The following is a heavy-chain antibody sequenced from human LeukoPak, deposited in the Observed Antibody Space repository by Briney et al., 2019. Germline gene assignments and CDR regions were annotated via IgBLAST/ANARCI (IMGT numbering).Heavy chain of an antibody. D-gene: IGHD5-12*01. CDR1: GFTFDDCA. J-gene: IGHJ6*02. CDR2: ISWNSGSI. Sequence: GRSLRLSCAASGFTFDDCAMHWVRQAPGKGLEWVSGISWNSGSIGYADSVKGRFTISRDNAKNSLYLQMNSLRAEDTALYYCAKDTTIVATSGGMDVWGQGTTVTVSS. CDR3: AKDTTIVATSGGMDV. V-gene: IGHV3-9*01.